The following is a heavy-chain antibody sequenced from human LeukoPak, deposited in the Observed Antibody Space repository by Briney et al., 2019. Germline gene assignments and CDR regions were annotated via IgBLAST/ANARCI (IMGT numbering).Heavy chain of an antibody. J-gene: IGHJ4*02. Sequence: ASVKDSCKASGYTFTSYGISWVRQAPGQGLEWMGWISAYNGNTNYAQKLQGRVTMTTDTSTSTAYMELRSLRSDDTAVYYCARDRPGITHFDYWGQGTLVTVSS. CDR3: ARDRPGITHFDY. CDR2: ISAYNGNT. CDR1: GYTFTSYG. V-gene: IGHV1-18*04. D-gene: IGHD1-14*01.